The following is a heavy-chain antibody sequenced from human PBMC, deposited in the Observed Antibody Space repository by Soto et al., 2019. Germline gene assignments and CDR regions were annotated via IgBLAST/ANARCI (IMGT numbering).Heavy chain of an antibody. Sequence: SETLSLTCAVYGGSFSGYYWSWIRQPPGKGLEWIGEINHSGSTNYNPSLKSRVTISVDTSKNQFSLKLSSVTAADTAVYYCARGGQWLLDYWGQGTLVTVSS. CDR3: ARGGQWLLDY. CDR1: GGSFSGYY. V-gene: IGHV4-34*01. J-gene: IGHJ4*02. D-gene: IGHD5-12*01. CDR2: INHSGST.